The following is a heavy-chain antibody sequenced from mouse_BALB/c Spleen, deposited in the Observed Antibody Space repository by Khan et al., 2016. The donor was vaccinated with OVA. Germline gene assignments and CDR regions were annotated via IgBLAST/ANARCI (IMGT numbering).Heavy chain of an antibody. CDR3: DDHLAGSFAY. V-gene: IGHV5-6*01. CDR1: GFTFSSYS. CDR2: ISSGGDYT. D-gene: IGHD1-1*01. J-gene: IGHJ3*01. Sequence: EVELVESGGDLVKPGGSLKLSCAASGFTFSSYSMSWVRQTPDKGLEWVASISSGGDYTYYPDSVKERFTISRDNAKNTLYLQMSDLKSEDTAREYCDDHLAGSFAYWGQGTLVTVSA.